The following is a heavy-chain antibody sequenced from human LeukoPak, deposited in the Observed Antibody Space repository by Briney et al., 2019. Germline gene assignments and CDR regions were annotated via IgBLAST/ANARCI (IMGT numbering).Heavy chain of an antibody. V-gene: IGHV4-34*01. J-gene: IGHJ4*02. CDR3: ARGRWGGIGY. CDR1: GGSITSDY. D-gene: IGHD6-13*01. Sequence: SETLSLTCTVSGGSITSDYWTWIRQPPGKGLEWIGEINHSGSTNYNPSLKSRVTISVDTSKNQFSLKLSSVTAADTAAYYCARGRWGGIGYWGQGTLVTVSS. CDR2: INHSGST.